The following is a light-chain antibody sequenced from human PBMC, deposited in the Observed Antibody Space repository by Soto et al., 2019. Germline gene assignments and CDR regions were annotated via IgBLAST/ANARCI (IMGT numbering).Light chain of an antibody. J-gene: IGKJ1*01. V-gene: IGKV1-39*01. CDR1: QTISSY. Sequence: DIQMTQSPSSLSASVGDRVTITCRASQTISSYLNWYQQKPGRAPNLLIYAASSLQSGVPSRFSGSGSGTDFTLTISSLQPEDFATYYCQQSSSTPRTFGQGTKVDI. CDR3: QQSSSTPRT. CDR2: AAS.